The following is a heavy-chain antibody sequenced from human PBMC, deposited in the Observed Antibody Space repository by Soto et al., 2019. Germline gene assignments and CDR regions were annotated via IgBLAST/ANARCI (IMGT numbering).Heavy chain of an antibody. CDR2: ISYDGSNK. CDR3: ARGRLNMKAVAGQGYFDY. D-gene: IGHD6-19*01. J-gene: IGHJ4*02. Sequence: GGSLRLSCAASGFTFSSYAMHWVRQAPGKGLEWVAVISYDGSNKYYADSVKGRFTISRDNSKNTLYLQMNSLRAEDTAVYYCARGRLNMKAVAGQGYFDYWGQGTLVTVSS. V-gene: IGHV3-30-3*01. CDR1: GFTFSSYA.